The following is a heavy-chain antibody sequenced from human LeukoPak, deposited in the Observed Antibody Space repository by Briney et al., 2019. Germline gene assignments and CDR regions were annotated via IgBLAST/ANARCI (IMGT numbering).Heavy chain of an antibody. Sequence: GGSLRLSCAASGFTFSSYAMSWVRQAPGKGLEWVSAISGSGGSTYYADSVKGRFTISRDNSKNTLYLQMNSLRAEDTAVYYCAKDALVGVRLWSSNWFDPWGQGTLVTVSS. CDR1: GFTFSSYA. CDR3: AKDALVGVRLWSSNWFDP. D-gene: IGHD2-8*02. CDR2: ISGSGGST. V-gene: IGHV3-23*01. J-gene: IGHJ5*02.